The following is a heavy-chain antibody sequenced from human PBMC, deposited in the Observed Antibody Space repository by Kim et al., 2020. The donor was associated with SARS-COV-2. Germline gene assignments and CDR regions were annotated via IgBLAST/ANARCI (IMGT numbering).Heavy chain of an antibody. CDR2: INPSGGST. V-gene: IGHV1-46*01. J-gene: IGHJ6*02. Sequence: ASVKVSCKASGYTFTSYYMHWVRQAPGQGLEWMGIINPSGGSTSYAQKFQGRVTMTRDTSTSTVYMELSSLRSEDTAVYYCARDGGYCSSTSCYPSSYYYYYGMDVWGQGTTVTVSS. D-gene: IGHD2-2*01. CDR1: GYTFTSYY. CDR3: ARDGGYCSSTSCYPSSYYYYYGMDV.